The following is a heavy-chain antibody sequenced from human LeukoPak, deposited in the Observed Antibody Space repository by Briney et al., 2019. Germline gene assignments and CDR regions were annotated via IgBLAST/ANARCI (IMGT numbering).Heavy chain of an antibody. J-gene: IGHJ6*02. CDR2: IIPIVGTA. D-gene: IGHD3-10*01. CDR1: GGTFGTYYA. V-gene: IGHV1-69*04. CDR3: ARGITVVRGVIKGGMDV. Sequence: GSSVKVSCKASGGTFGTYYAISWVRQAPGQGLEWMGRIIPIVGTANYAQKFQGRVTITADKSTATVYMELSNLRSGDTAVYYCARGITVVRGVIKGGMDVWGQGTTVTVSS.